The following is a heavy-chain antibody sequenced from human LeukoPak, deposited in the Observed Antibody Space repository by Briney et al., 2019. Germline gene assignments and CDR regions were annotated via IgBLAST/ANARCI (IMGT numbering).Heavy chain of an antibody. D-gene: IGHD4-11*01. CDR2: TCYRSKWYI. V-gene: IGHV6-1*01. J-gene: IGHJ6*02. Sequence: SQTLSLTCAISGDSVSSNSVAWNWIRQSPSRGLEWLGRTCYRSKWYIDYTESVKSRIIINPDTSKNQFSLQLSSVTPEDTAVYYCARGDDYSPYGMDVWGRGTTVTVSS. CDR3: ARGDDYSPYGMDV. CDR1: GDSVSSNSVA.